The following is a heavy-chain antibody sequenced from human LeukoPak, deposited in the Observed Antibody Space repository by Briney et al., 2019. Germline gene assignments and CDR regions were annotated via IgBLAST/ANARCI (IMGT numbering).Heavy chain of an antibody. CDR2: IYYSGST. CDR1: GGSISSGGYY. D-gene: IGHD4-17*01. CDR3: AREGPYGDIFDY. J-gene: IGHJ4*02. V-gene: IGHV4-61*08. Sequence: PSETLSLTCTVSGGSISSGGYYWSWIRQHPGKGLEWIGYIYYSGSTNYNPSLKSRVTISVDTSKNQFSLKLSSVTAADTAVYYCAREGPYGDIFDYWGQGTLVTVSS.